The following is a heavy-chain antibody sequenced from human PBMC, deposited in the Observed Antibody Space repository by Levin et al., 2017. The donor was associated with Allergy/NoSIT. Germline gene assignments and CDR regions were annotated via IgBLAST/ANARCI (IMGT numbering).Heavy chain of an antibody. J-gene: IGHJ5*02. D-gene: IGHD4-17*01. Sequence: GESLKISCAASGFTFSNAWMSWVRQAPGKGLEWVGRIKSKTDGGTTDYAAPVKGRFTISRDDSKNTLYLQMNSLKTEDTAVYYCTTVPLEDYGSHNWFDPWGQGTLVTVSS. V-gene: IGHV3-15*01. CDR1: GFTFSNAW. CDR3: TTVPLEDYGSHNWFDP. CDR2: IKSKTDGGTT.